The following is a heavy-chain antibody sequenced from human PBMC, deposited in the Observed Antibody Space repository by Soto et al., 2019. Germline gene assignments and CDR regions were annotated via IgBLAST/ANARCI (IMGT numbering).Heavy chain of an antibody. Sequence: SETLSPTCTVSGGSISSYDWSWIRQPPGKGLEWIGYIYYSGSTNYNPSLKSRVTISVDTSKNQFSLKLSSVTAADTAVYYCARGLWFGELSDGFDPWGQGTLVTASS. D-gene: IGHD3-10*01. CDR2: IYYSGST. CDR1: GGSISSYD. J-gene: IGHJ5*02. V-gene: IGHV4-59*01. CDR3: ARGLWFGELSDGFDP.